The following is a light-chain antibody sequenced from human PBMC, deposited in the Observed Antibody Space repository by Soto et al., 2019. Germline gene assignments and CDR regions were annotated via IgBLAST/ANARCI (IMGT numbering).Light chain of an antibody. CDR2: SNN. J-gene: IGLJ3*02. V-gene: IGLV1-44*01. CDR1: SSNIGSNT. Sequence: QSVLTQPPSASGTPGQRVTISCSGSSSNIGSNTVNWYQQLPGTAPKLLIYSNNQPPSGVPDRIPGSQSGTSASLAISGLQSEDEADYYCAAWDDSLNGPVFGGGTKLTVL. CDR3: AAWDDSLNGPV.